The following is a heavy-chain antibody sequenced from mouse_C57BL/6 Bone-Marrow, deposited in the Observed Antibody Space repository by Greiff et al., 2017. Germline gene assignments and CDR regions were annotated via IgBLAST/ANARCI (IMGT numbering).Heavy chain of an antibody. Sequence: QVQLQQPGAELVMPGASVKLSCKASGYTFTSYWMHWVKQRPGQGLEWIGEIDPSDSYTTYNQKFKGKSTLTVDKSSSTAYMQLSSLTSEDSAVXYCAREGRYYFDYWGQGTTLTVSS. J-gene: IGHJ2*01. CDR1: GYTFTSYW. CDR3: AREGRYYFDY. D-gene: IGHD1-1*01. V-gene: IGHV1-69*01. CDR2: IDPSDSYT.